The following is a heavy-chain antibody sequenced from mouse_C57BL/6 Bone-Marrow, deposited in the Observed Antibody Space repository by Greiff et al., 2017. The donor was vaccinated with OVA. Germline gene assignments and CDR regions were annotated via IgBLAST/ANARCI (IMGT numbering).Heavy chain of an antibody. CDR1: GYSFTGYY. D-gene: IGHD2-4*01. CDR3: AIYDYAFDY. V-gene: IGHV1-42*01. J-gene: IGHJ2*01. Sequence: VHVKQSGPELVKPGASVKISCKASGYSFTGYYMNWVKQSPEKSLEWIGEINPSTGGTTYNQKFKAKATLTVDKSSSTAYMQLKSLTSEDSAVYYCAIYDYAFDYWGQGTTLTVSS. CDR2: INPSTGGT.